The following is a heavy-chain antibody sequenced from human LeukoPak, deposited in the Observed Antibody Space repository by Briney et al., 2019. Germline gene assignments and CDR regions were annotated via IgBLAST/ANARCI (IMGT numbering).Heavy chain of an antibody. CDR1: GFTFSSYG. V-gene: IGHV3-33*01. J-gene: IGHJ4*02. Sequence: PGRSLRLSCAASGFTFSSYGMHWVRQAPGKGLEWVAVIWCDGSNKYYADSVKGRFTISRDNSKNTLYLQMNSLRAEDTAVYYCARALPHFDYWAREPWSPSPQ. CDR3: ARALPHFDY. CDR2: IWCDGSNK.